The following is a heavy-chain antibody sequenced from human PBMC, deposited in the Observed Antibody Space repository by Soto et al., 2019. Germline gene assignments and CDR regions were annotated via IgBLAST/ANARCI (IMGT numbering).Heavy chain of an antibody. CDR2: ISYDGSNK. Sequence: QVQLVESGGGVVQPGRSLRLSCAASGFTFSSYGMHWVRQAPGKGLEWVGVISYDGSNKYNADSVKGRFTIFRDNSKNSLYLQMNSLRAEDTAVYYCAKERAAVAGLGMDVWGQGTTFTVSS. CDR3: AKERAAVAGLGMDV. V-gene: IGHV3-30*18. D-gene: IGHD6-19*01. J-gene: IGHJ6*02. CDR1: GFTFSSYG.